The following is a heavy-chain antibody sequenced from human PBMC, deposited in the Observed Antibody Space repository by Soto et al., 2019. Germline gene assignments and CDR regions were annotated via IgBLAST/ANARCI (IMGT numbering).Heavy chain of an antibody. J-gene: IGHJ6*04. CDR1: GGTFSSYA. V-gene: IGHV1-69*13. CDR3: ARRGTIIAARPHYYSGRDF. CDR2: IIPIFGTA. Sequence: SVKVSCKASGGTFSSYAISWVRQAPGQGLEWMGGIIPIFGTANYAQKFQGRVTITADESTSTAYMELSSLRSEDTAVYYCARRGTIIAARPHYYSGRDFWGKGTSVTGSS. D-gene: IGHD6-6*01.